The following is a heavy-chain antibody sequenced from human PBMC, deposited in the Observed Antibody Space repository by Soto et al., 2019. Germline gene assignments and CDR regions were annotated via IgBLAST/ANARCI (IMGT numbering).Heavy chain of an antibody. Sequence: QVQLVESGGGVVQPGRSLRLSCAASGFTFSSYAMHWVRQAPGKGLEWGAVISYDGSNKYYADSVQGRFTISRDNSKNTIDLQMNSLRAEDTAVYYRDGDYTRASSSSAGINAFDIWGQGTMVTVSS. CDR1: GFTFSSYA. CDR2: ISYDGSNK. D-gene: IGHD6-13*01. V-gene: IGHV3-30-3*01. J-gene: IGHJ3*02. CDR3: DGDYTRASSSSAGINAFDI.